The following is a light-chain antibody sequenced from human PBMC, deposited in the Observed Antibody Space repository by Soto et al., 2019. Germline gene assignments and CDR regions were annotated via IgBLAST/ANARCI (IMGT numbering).Light chain of an antibody. Sequence: QSVLTQRPSVSAAPGQKVTISCSGSSSNIGNNYVSWYQQLPGTAPKLLIYENNKRPSGIPDRFSGSKSGTSATLGITGLQTGDEADYYCGTWDSSLSADVFGGGTKLTVL. J-gene: IGLJ2*01. CDR2: ENN. CDR3: GTWDSSLSADV. V-gene: IGLV1-51*02. CDR1: SSNIGNNY.